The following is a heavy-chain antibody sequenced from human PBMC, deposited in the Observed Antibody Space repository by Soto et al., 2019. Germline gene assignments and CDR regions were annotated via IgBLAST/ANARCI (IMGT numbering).Heavy chain of an antibody. J-gene: IGHJ5*02. V-gene: IGHV3-23*01. CDR2: ISGSGFKK. CDR3: AKNQGVELVPLTTVDWFDP. CDR1: GFIFENFG. D-gene: IGHD1-26*01. Sequence: GGSPRLSCAASGFIFENFGMSWVRQAPGKGLEWISSISGSGFKKYYADSVKGRFTISRDNSKSTVYLELNNLSAEDTAVYHCAKNQGVELVPLTTVDWFDPWGQGSVVTVSS.